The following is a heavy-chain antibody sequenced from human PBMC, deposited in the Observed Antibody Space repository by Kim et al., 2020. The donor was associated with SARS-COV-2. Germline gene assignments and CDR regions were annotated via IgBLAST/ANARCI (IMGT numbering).Heavy chain of an antibody. D-gene: IGHD3-10*01. Sequence: SETLSLTCAVYGGSFSGYYWSWIRQPPGKGLEWIGEINHSGSTNYNPSLKSRVTISVDTSKNQFSLKLSSVTAADTAVYYCAGGRRVYYGSGSYYNGYNWFAPWGQGTLVTVSS. J-gene: IGHJ5*02. CDR2: INHSGST. V-gene: IGHV4-34*01. CDR1: GGSFSGYY. CDR3: AGGRRVYYGSGSYYNGYNWFAP.